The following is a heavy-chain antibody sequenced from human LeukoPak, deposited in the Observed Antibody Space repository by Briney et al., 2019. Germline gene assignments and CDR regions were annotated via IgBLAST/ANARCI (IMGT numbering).Heavy chain of an antibody. CDR2: IFYSGST. CDR1: GXSISSSSYF. D-gene: IGHD4-17*01. CDR3: ARQMNTVTADY. J-gene: IGHJ4*02. V-gene: IGHV4-39*01. Sequence: SETLSLTCTVSGXSISSSSYFWGWIRQPPGKGLEWIVSIFYSGSTYDNPSLNRRITISIDTTKNQFSLRLSSVTAADTAVYYCARQMNTVTADYWGQGTLVTVSS.